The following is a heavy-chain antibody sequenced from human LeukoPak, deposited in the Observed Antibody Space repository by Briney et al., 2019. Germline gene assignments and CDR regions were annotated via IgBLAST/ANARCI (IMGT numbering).Heavy chain of an antibody. V-gene: IGHV4-59*01. J-gene: IGHJ4*02. CDR3: ARRIAGGPLDY. Sequence: PAETLSLTCTVPGASISSYYWSWLRQPPGKGLEWLGYIYYSGSTNYNPSLKSRVTISVDTSKNQFSLKLRSVTAADTAVYYCARRIAGGPLDYWGQGTLVTVSS. CDR1: GASISSYY. CDR2: IYYSGST. D-gene: IGHD6-13*01.